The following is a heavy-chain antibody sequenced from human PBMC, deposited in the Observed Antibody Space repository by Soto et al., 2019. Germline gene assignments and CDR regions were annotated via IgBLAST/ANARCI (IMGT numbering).Heavy chain of an antibody. CDR2: ISGSGGST. J-gene: IGHJ4*02. V-gene: IGHV3-23*01. CDR3: ANLDSSGWLGDYYDSSGLDY. D-gene: IGHD3-22*01. CDR1: GFSFSSYA. Sequence: GSLRLSWAASGFSFSSYAMSWVRQAPGKGLELVSAISGSGGSTYYADSVKGRFTISRDNSKNTLYLQMNSLRAEETAVYYCANLDSSGWLGDYYDSSGLDYWGQGTLVTVSS.